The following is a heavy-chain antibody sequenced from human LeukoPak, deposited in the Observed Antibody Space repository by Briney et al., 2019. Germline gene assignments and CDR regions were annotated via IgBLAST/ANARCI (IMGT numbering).Heavy chain of an antibody. Sequence: SETLSLTCTVSGGSITSSFYWSWIRQPPGKGLEWIGYIFYNEGTSYNPSLKSRVTISVDTSNNQLSLKVNSVTAADTAMYYCVKSNSRYQPWTLDIWGRGTMVTVSS. CDR2: IFYNEGT. D-gene: IGHD2-2*01. CDR3: VKSNSRYQPWTLDI. V-gene: IGHV4-59*01. J-gene: IGHJ3*02. CDR1: GGSITSSFY.